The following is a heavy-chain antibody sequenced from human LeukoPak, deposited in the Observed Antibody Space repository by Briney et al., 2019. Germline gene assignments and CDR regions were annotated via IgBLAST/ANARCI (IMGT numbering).Heavy chain of an antibody. CDR2: IRYDGSNK. CDR1: GFTFSNYG. D-gene: IGHD2-15*01. J-gene: IGHJ6*03. V-gene: IGHV3-30*02. Sequence: PGGSLRLSCAASGFTFSNYGMHWVRQAPGKGLEWVAFIRYDGSNKYFADSLKGRFTISRDNSKNTLYLQMNSLGPEGTAVYYCAKDWRRIVVVGPITRHGNYMDVWGKGTTVTISS. CDR3: AKDWRRIVVVGPITRHGNYMDV.